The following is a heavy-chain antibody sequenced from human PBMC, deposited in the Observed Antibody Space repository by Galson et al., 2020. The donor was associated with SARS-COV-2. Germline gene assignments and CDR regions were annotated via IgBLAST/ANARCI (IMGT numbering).Heavy chain of an antibody. D-gene: IGHD2-2*03. CDR1: GYSFTNYW. Sequence: GESLKISCKGSGYSFTNYWIGWVRQMPGKGLEWMGIIYPGDSDTRYSPSFQGQVTISADKSISTAYLQWSSLKASDTALYYCARLGGYCSSTSCYLDYWGQGTLVTVSS. J-gene: IGHJ4*02. V-gene: IGHV5-51*01. CDR2: IYPGDSDT. CDR3: ARLGGYCSSTSCYLDY.